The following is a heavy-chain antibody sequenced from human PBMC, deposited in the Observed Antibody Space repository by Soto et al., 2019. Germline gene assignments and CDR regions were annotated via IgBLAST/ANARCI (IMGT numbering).Heavy chain of an antibody. D-gene: IGHD6-19*01. CDR2: ISASGGST. CDR1: GFTFSSYA. Sequence: GGSLRLSCAASGFTFSSYAMSWVRQAPGKGLEWVSAISASGGSTYYADSVEGRFTISRDNSKNTLHLQMNSLRAGDTAAYHCAKASSQWLVNWFDPWGKGILVTVSS. CDR3: AKASSQWLVNWFDP. V-gene: IGHV3-23*01. J-gene: IGHJ5*02.